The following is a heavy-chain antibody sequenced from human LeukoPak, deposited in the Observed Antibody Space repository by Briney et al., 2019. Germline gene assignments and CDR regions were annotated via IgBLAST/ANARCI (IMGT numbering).Heavy chain of an antibody. D-gene: IGHD6-13*01. CDR1: GYSCTSDA. J-gene: IGHJ6*02. Sequence: ASAMVSCKASGYSCTSDAMHWVRQATGQRLEWMGGTNAGNGNTKYSQKFQGRVTITRDTSASTAYMELSSLRSEDTAVYYCAVAAAGNRKSMDVWGQGTTVTVSS. CDR2: TNAGNGNT. V-gene: IGHV1-3*01. CDR3: AVAAAGNRKSMDV.